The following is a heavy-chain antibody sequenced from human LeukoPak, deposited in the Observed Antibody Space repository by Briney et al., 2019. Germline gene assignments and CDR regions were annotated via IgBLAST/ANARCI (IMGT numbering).Heavy chain of an antibody. V-gene: IGHV4-31*03. Sequence: PSQTLSLTCTVSGGSISSGGYYWSWIRQHPGKGLEWIGYIYYSGSTYYNPSLKSRVTISVDTSKNQISLKLSSVTAADTAVYYCARSFSSLVAPFDYWGQGTLVTVSS. CDR1: GGSISSGGYY. CDR2: IYYSGST. CDR3: ARSFSSLVAPFDY. J-gene: IGHJ4*02. D-gene: IGHD2-2*01.